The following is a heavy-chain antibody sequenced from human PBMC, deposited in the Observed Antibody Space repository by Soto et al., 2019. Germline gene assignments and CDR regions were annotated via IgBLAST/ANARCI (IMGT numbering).Heavy chain of an antibody. D-gene: IGHD5-18*01. J-gene: IGHJ4*02. CDR1: GFTFSSYG. CDR2: ISYDGRKK. CDR3: AKTRGYSYDYGLAY. Sequence: GGSLRLSCAASGFTFSSYGMHWVRQAPGKGLEWVAVISYDGRKKYYADSVKGRFTISRDNSKNTLYLQMNSLRAEDTAVFYCAKTRGYSYDYGLAYWGQGTLVTVSS. V-gene: IGHV3-30*18.